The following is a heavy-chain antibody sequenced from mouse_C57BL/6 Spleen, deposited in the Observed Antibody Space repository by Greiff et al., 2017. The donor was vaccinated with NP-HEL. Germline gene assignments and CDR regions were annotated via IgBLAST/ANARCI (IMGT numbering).Heavy chain of an antibody. V-gene: IGHV1-55*01. Sequence: QVQLKESGAELVKPGASVKMSCKASGYTFTSYWITWVKQRPGQGLEWIGDIYPGSGSTKYNEKFKGKATLTADKSSSTAYMQLNSLTSEDSAVYFCARKGGYDYDGYYFDYWGQGTTLTVSS. D-gene: IGHD2-4*01. CDR1: GYTFTSYW. J-gene: IGHJ2*01. CDR3: ARKGGYDYDGYYFDY. CDR2: IYPGSGST.